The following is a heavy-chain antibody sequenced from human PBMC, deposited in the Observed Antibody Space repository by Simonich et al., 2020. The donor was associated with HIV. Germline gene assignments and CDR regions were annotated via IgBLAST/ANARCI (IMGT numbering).Heavy chain of an antibody. CDR3: ARILPIKIIDSDAFDI. CDR2: INPNSGGT. J-gene: IGHJ3*02. CDR1: GYTFTNYD. V-gene: IGHV1-2*02. Sequence: VQLVQSGAEVKKPGASVKVSCKTSGYTFTNYDINWVRQATGQGPEWMGWINPNSGGTSYAQKFQGRVTMTRDTSISTAYMELSRLKSDDTAVYYCARILPIKIIDSDAFDIWGQGTMVTVSS.